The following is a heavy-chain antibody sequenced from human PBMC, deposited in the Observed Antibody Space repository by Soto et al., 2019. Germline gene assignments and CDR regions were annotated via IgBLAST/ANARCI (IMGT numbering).Heavy chain of an antibody. CDR1: GYTFTSYG. Sequence: QVQLVQSGAEVKKPGASVKVSCKASGYTFTSYGISWVRQAPGQGLEWMGWISAYNGNTNYAQKLQGRVTMTTDTSTSTAYMEMRSLRSDDTAVYYCARDAGYCSGGSCWSYGMDVWGQGTTVTVSS. D-gene: IGHD2-15*01. CDR3: ARDAGYCSGGSCWSYGMDV. J-gene: IGHJ6*02. V-gene: IGHV1-18*01. CDR2: ISAYNGNT.